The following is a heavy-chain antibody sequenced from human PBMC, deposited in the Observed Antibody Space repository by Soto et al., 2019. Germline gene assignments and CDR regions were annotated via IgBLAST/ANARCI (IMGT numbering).Heavy chain of an antibody. Sequence: QVQLQESCPGLGKPSWTLSLTCAVSSGSVFSSNWWSWVRLPPGKGLAWIGETRNSGGANYNPSLKSRATITVDRSRNHIFLELSSVTAEDTDVYYCASHLVMAGTRGFDPWGMGTLVTVSS. J-gene: IGHJ5*02. CDR1: SGSVFSSNW. CDR3: ASHLVMAGTRGFDP. V-gene: IGHV4-4*02. D-gene: IGHD6-19*01. CDR2: TRNSGGA.